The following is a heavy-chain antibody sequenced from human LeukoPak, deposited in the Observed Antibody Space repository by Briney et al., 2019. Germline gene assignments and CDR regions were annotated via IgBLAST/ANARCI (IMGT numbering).Heavy chain of an antibody. J-gene: IGHJ4*02. Sequence: GGSLRLSCAGSGFDVSGSFMTWVRQAPGKGLEWVSVIYSDGSTYYADSVKGRFTISRDNSKNTLYLQMNSLRAEDTAVYYCAKRRIAVYYFDYWGQGTLVTVSS. D-gene: IGHD6-19*01. V-gene: IGHV3-53*01. CDR2: IYSDGST. CDR3: AKRRIAVYYFDY. CDR1: GFDVSGSF.